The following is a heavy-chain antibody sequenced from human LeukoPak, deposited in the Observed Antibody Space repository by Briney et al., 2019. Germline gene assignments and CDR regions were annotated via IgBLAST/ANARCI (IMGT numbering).Heavy chain of an antibody. D-gene: IGHD2-2*01. CDR3: ARDQPALGIDY. Sequence: GGSLRLSCAASGFTFSSYCMHWVRQAPGKGLEWVAVIWYDGSNKYYADSVKGRFTISRDNSKNTLYLQMNSLRAEDTAVYYCARDQPALGIDYWGQGTLVTVSS. CDR1: GFTFSSYC. J-gene: IGHJ4*02. V-gene: IGHV3-33*01. CDR2: IWYDGSNK.